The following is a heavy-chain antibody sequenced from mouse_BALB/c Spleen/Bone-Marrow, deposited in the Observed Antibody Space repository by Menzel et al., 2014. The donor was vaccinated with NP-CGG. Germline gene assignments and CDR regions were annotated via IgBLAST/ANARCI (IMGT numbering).Heavy chain of an antibody. D-gene: IGHD2-3*01. Sequence: VQLKESGAELVKPGAPVKLSCKASGYTFTSYWMNWVKQRPGRGLEWIGRIDPSDSGTHYNQKFKDKATLTVDKSSSTAYIQLSSLTSEDSAVYYCARSHGYYPYWYFDVWGAGTTVTVSS. CDR3: ARSHGYYPYWYFDV. J-gene: IGHJ1*01. V-gene: IGHV1-69*02. CDR1: GYTFTSYW. CDR2: IDPSDSGT.